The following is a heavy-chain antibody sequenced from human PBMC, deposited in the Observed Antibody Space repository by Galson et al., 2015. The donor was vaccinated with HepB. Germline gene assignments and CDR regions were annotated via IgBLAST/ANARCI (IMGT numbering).Heavy chain of an antibody. CDR3: AREIALSY. CDR2: ISSSSSTI. J-gene: IGHJ4*02. CDR1: GFTFSTYS. D-gene: IGHD2-21*01. Sequence: SLRLSCAASGFTFSTYSMNWVRQAPGKGLERVSYISSSSSTIYYADSVEGRFTISRDNSKNSLYLQMNSLRDEDTAVYYCAREIALSYWGQGTLVTVSS. V-gene: IGHV3-48*02.